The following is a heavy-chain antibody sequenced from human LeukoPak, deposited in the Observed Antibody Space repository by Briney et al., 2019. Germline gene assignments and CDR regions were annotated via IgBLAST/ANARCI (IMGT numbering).Heavy chain of an antibody. J-gene: IGHJ4*02. Sequence: PGRSLRLSCAASGFTFDDYAMHWVRQAPGKGLEWVSGISWNSGSIGYADSVKGRFTISRDNAKNSLYLQMNSLRAEDTALYYCAKGGLYYDSSRSNLIDYWGQGTLVTVSS. CDR2: ISWNSGSI. CDR3: AKGGLYYDSSRSNLIDY. CDR1: GFTFDDYA. V-gene: IGHV3-9*01. D-gene: IGHD3-22*01.